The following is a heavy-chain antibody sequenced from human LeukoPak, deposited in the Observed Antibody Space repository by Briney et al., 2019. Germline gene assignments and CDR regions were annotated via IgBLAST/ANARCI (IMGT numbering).Heavy chain of an antibody. Sequence: GGSLRLSCATSGFPFSAYDMHWVRQAPGKGLEWVSAFGSAGDTYYPGAVKGRFTISRDYAKNSLFLQMNNLITGDTAVYFCVRGALPGDNWYFDLWGRGTLVTVSS. CDR3: VRGALPGDNWYFDL. CDR1: GFPFSAYD. J-gene: IGHJ2*01. CDR2: FGSAGDT. V-gene: IGHV3-13*01.